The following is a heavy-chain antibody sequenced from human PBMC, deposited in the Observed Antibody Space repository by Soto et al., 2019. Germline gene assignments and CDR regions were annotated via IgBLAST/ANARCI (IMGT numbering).Heavy chain of an antibody. V-gene: IGHV4-59*11. D-gene: IGHD3-22*01. CDR3: ARGINMIFGLVPYCNYMAV. Sequence: SETLSLTCTVSGGSISSHYWSWIRQPPGKGLEWIGYIYYSGSTNYNPSLKSRVTISVDTSKNQFSLKLSSVTAADTAVYYCARGINMIFGLVPYCNYMAVWGNGTTVTVSS. CDR2: IYYSGST. CDR1: GGSISSHY. J-gene: IGHJ6*03.